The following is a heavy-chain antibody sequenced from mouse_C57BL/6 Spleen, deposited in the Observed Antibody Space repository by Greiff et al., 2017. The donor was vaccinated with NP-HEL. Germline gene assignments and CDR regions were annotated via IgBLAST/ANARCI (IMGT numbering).Heavy chain of an antibody. V-gene: IGHV1-80*01. Sequence: VQLQQSGAELVKPGASVKISCKASGYAFSSYWMNWVKQRPGKGLEWIGQIYPGDGDTNYNGKFKGKATLTADKSSSTAYMQLSSLTSEDSAVYFCARGPRYDGSLYWYFDVWGTGTTVTVSS. CDR2: IYPGDGDT. J-gene: IGHJ1*03. CDR1: GYAFSSYW. D-gene: IGHD1-1*01. CDR3: ARGPRYDGSLYWYFDV.